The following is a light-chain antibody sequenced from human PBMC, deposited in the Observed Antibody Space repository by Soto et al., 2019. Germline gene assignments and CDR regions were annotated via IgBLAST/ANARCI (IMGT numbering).Light chain of an antibody. V-gene: IGLV1-44*01. CDR1: DSNIGRYS. CDR3: AVWDDNVNGPL. CDR2: SDD. Sequence: QSVLTQPTSLSGAPGQRVTISCSGSDSNIGRYSVNWYQHFPGTAPKIVIYSDDYRPSGVPDRFSGSKSGTSASLAISGLQSDDEADYYCAVWDDNVNGPLFGGGTQLTVL. J-gene: IGLJ3*02.